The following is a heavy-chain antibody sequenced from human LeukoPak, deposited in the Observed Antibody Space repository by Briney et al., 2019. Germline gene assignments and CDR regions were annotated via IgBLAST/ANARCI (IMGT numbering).Heavy chain of an antibody. J-gene: IGHJ4*02. V-gene: IGHV1-18*01. Sequence: GASVKVSCKSSGYTSPSYGISWVRQAPGQGLEWMGWISAYNGNTNYAQKLQGRVTMTTDTSTSTAYMELRSLRSDDTAVYYCARDLNRDVYGDYASSYWGQGTLVTVSS. CDR2: ISAYNGNT. CDR1: GYTSPSYG. D-gene: IGHD4-17*01. CDR3: ARDLNRDVYGDYASSY.